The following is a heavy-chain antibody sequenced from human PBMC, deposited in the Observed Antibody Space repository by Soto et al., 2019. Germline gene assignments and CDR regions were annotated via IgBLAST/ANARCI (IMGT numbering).Heavy chain of an antibody. CDR1: GGSISSGGYY. V-gene: IGHV4-31*03. CDR3: ARVWGYGGNSRFDY. J-gene: IGHJ4*02. D-gene: IGHD4-17*01. Sequence: QVQLQESGPGLVKPSQTLSLTCTVSGGSISSGGYYWSWVRQHPGKGLDLIGYIYYSGSTYYNQSLKSRVIISLDTYKNQYSLKLSSVTAADTAVYYCARVWGYGGNSRFDYWGQGTLVIDSS. CDR2: IYYSGST.